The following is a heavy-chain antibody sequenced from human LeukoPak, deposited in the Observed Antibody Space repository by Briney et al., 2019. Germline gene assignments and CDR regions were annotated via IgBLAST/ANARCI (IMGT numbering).Heavy chain of an antibody. CDR3: ARRGYSGYDNDAFDI. V-gene: IGHV3-74*01. CDR1: GFTFSSYW. Sequence: PGGSLRLSCAASGFTFSSYWMHWVRQAPGKGLVWVSRINSDGSSTSYADSVKGRFTISRDNAKNTLYLQMNSLRAEDTAVYYCARRGYSGYDNDAFDIWVQGTMVTVSS. D-gene: IGHD5-12*01. CDR2: INSDGSST. J-gene: IGHJ3*02.